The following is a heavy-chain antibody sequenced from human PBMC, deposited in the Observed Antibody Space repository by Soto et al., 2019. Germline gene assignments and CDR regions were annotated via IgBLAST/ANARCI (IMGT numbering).Heavy chain of an antibody. CDR1: GYTFTTYY. V-gene: IGHV1-46*01. Sequence: ASVKVSCKASGYTFTTYYMHWVRQAPGQGLEWMGIINPSGGGTNYAQKFQDRVTMTRDTSASTAYMELSSLRSEDTAVYYCARGLYNPSDYWGQGTLVNVSS. CDR2: INPSGGGT. J-gene: IGHJ4*02. CDR3: ARGLYNPSDY. D-gene: IGHD1-20*01.